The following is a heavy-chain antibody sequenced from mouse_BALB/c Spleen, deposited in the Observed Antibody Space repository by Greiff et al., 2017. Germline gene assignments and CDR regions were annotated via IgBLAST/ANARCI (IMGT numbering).Heavy chain of an antibody. J-gene: IGHJ3*01. CDR1: GYTFTSYW. V-gene: IGHV1-69*02. D-gene: IGHD2-10*01. Sequence: VQLQQPGAELVKPGASVKLSCKASGYTFTSYWMHWVQQRPGQGLEWIGEIDPSDSYTNYNQTFKGKATLTVDKSSSTAYMQLSSLTSEDSAVYYGARSFYGNYVAYWGQGTLVTVSA. CDR3: ARSFYGNYVAY. CDR2: IDPSDSYT.